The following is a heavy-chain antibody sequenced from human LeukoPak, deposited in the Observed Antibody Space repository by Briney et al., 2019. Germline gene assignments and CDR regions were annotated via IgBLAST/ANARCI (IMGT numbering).Heavy chain of an antibody. Sequence: GASVKVSCKTSGYTFTAYGITWVRQAPGQGLEWMGWISGHAGNTDYSQKFQGRVTLTTDTSTSTAYMELTTLRSDDTAVYYCARGKGTYESSGYYYFVGNYWGQGTLVTVSS. CDR3: ARGKGTYESSGYYYFVGNY. CDR1: GYTFTAYG. J-gene: IGHJ4*02. CDR2: ISGHAGNT. D-gene: IGHD3-22*01. V-gene: IGHV1-18*01.